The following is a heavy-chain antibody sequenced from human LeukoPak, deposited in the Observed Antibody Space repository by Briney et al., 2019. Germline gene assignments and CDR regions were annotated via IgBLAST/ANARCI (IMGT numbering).Heavy chain of an antibody. CDR1: GGSISSYY. V-gene: IGHV4-59*01. D-gene: IGHD6-13*01. CDR3: ARALTYSSSSVSAFDI. J-gene: IGHJ3*02. Sequence: SETLSLTCTVSGGSISSYYWSWIRQPPGKELEWIGYIYYSGSTYDNPSLKSRVTISIDTSKNQFSLKLSSVTAADTAVYYCARALTYSSSSVSAFDIWGQGTMVTVS. CDR2: IYYSGST.